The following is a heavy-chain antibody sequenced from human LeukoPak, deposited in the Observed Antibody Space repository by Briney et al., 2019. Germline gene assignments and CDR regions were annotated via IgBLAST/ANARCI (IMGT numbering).Heavy chain of an antibody. V-gene: IGHV3-23*01. Sequence: PGGSLRLSCAASGFTFSNYAMTWVRQAPGKGLEWVAGVSGSSTITDYADSVKGRFTISRDNSKNTVYLQMNSLRAEDTAVYYCARDRSGSLDYWGQGTLVTVSS. D-gene: IGHD1-26*01. J-gene: IGHJ4*02. CDR2: VSGSSTIT. CDR3: ARDRSGSLDY. CDR1: GFTFSNYA.